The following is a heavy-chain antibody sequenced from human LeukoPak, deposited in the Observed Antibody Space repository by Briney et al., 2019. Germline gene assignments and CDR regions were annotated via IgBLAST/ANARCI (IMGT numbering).Heavy chain of an antibody. CDR1: GFTFSSYA. CDR3: ARDRASYDFWSGYNYMDV. D-gene: IGHD3-3*01. J-gene: IGHJ6*03. Sequence: GGSLRLSCAASGFTFSSYAMSWGRQAPGMGLEWVSAISGSGGSTYYADSVKGRFTISRDNSKNTLYLQMNSLRAEDTAVYYCARDRASYDFWSGYNYMDVWGKGTTVTVSS. V-gene: IGHV3-23*01. CDR2: ISGSGGST.